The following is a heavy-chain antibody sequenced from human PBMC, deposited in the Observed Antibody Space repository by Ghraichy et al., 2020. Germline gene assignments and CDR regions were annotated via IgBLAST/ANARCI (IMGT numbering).Heavy chain of an antibody. Sequence: GGSPRLSCVGSGSTLSGYTMNWVRQAPGKGLDWVSSISGSSNYIDYADSVKGRFTISRDNAKNSLYLQMNSLRAEDTAVYYCATAPLAPPYFDDWGQGTLVTVSS. V-gene: IGHV3-21*01. CDR3: ATAPLAPPYFDD. D-gene: IGHD5-12*01. CDR1: GSTLSGYT. J-gene: IGHJ4*02. CDR2: ISGSSNYI.